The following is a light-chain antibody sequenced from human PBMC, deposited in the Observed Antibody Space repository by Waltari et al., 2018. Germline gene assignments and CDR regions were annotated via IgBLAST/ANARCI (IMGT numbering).Light chain of an antibody. CDR2: GAS. J-gene: IGKJ4*01. CDR1: QDISKN. CDR3: LQYHTFPLT. V-gene: IGKV1-33*01. Sequence: DIQMTQSPSSLFASVGDRVTITCQASQDISKNLHWFQQKPGKAPNLLNYGASSLHTGVPSRFSGSKSGTHFTFTISSLQPEDIATYYCLQYHTFPLTFGGGTKVEIK.